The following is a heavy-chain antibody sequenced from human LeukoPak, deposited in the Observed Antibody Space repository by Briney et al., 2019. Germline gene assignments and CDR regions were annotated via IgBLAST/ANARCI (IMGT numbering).Heavy chain of an antibody. CDR3: ARTYNWNDFRDNWFDP. D-gene: IGHD1-20*01. J-gene: IGHJ5*02. CDR2: INPSGGST. Sequence: ASVKVSCKASGYTFTSYYMHWVRQAPGQGLEWMGIINPSGGSTSYAQKFQGRVTMTRDTSTGTVYMELSSLRSEDTAVYYCARTYNWNDFRDNWFDPWGQGTLVTVSS. CDR1: GYTFTSYY. V-gene: IGHV1-46*01.